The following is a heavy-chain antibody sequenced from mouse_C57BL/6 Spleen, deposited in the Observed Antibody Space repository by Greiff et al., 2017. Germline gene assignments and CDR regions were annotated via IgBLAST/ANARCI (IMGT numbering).Heavy chain of an antibody. V-gene: IGHV14-4*01. CDR2: IDPENGDT. J-gene: IGHJ3*01. CDR1: GFNIKDDY. D-gene: IGHD2-2*01. Sequence: VQLQQSGAELVRPGASVKLSCTASGFNIKDDYMHWVKQRPEQGLEWIGWIDPENGDTEYASKFQGKATITADTSSNTAYLQLSSLTSEDTAVYYCTKVYGYDEGFAYWGQGTLVTVSA. CDR3: TKVYGYDEGFAY.